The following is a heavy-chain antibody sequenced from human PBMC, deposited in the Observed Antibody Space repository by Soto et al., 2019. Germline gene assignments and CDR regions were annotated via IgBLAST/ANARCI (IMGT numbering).Heavy chain of an antibody. J-gene: IGHJ4*02. CDR3: ARDGTIQMENFDF. V-gene: IGHV1-69*01. Sequence: QVLLMQSGAEVKKPGSSVKVSCTSSGGPFSSYGISWVRQVPGQGLEWLGGIIPLFGTPSYARKFQDRLTISADESTTTAYMELSSLSSEDTAMYFCARDGTIQMENFDFWGQGTLVTVSS. D-gene: IGHD1-1*01. CDR1: GGPFSSYG. CDR2: IIPLFGTP.